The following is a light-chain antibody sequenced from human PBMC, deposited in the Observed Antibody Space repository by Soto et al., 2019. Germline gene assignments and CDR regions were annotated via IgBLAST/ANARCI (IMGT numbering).Light chain of an antibody. Sequence: QSALTQPASVSGSPGQSIAISCTGTSSDVGAYNYVSWYQQHPGKAPKVMIYDVNNRPSGVSDRFSDSKSGNTASLTISGLQADDEADYYCSSYTTGSLYVFGSGTKLTVL. CDR1: SSDVGAYNY. J-gene: IGLJ1*01. CDR3: SSYTTGSLYV. V-gene: IGLV2-14*01. CDR2: DVN.